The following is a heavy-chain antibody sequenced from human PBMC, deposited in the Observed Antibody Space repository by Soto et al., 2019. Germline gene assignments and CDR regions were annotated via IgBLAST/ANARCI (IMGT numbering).Heavy chain of an antibody. D-gene: IGHD6-13*01. CDR2: ISGYNGYP. CDR3: VRASAGALYDF. CDR1: GYIFTNYG. V-gene: IGHV1-18*01. J-gene: IGHJ4*02. Sequence: QVQLVQSGAEVRKPGASVNVSCKTSGYIFTNYGVAWVRQAPGQGLELVAWISGYNGYPKHTQKFQGRVTVTTDTTTRTVYMELRNLRSDDTAVYYCVRASAGALYDFWGQGTRVTVSS.